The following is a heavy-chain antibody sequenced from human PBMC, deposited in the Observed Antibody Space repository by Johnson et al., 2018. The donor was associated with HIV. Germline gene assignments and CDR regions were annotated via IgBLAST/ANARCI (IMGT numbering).Heavy chain of an antibody. V-gene: IGHV3-13*01. CDR1: GFTFSSYA. CDR2: IGTAGDT. J-gene: IGHJ3*02. CDR3: ARGPLIVGASHAFDI. Sequence: VQLVESGGGVVQPGRSLRLSCAASGFTFSSYAMHWVRQATGKGLEWVSAIGTAGDTYYPGSVQGRFTISRENAKNSLYLQMNSLRAGDTAVYYCARGPLIVGASHAFDIWGQGTMVTVSS. D-gene: IGHD1-26*01.